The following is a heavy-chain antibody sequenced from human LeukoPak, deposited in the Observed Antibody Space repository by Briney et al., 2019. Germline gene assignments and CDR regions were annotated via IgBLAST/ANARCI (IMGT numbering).Heavy chain of an antibody. Sequence: SVKVSCKTSGDTFNSYSISWVRQAPGQGLEWMGRIIPILGIGNYAQKLQGRVTITADKSTSTAYMELSSLRSEDTAVYHCARGPIVAVRNYFDYWGQGTLVTVSS. D-gene: IGHD3-22*01. CDR3: ARGPIVAVRNYFDY. J-gene: IGHJ4*02. CDR1: GDTFNSYS. V-gene: IGHV1-69*02. CDR2: IIPILGIG.